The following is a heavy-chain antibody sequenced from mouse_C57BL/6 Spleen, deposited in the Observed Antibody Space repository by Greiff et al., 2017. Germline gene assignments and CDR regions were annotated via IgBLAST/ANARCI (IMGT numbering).Heavy chain of an antibody. D-gene: IGHD1-1*01. CDR3: TTGTTVVSDY. J-gene: IGHJ2*01. Sequence: VQLQQSGAELVRPGASVKLSCTASGFNIKDDYMHWVKQRPEQGLEWIGWIDPENGDTEYASKFQGKATITADTSSNTAYLQLSSLTSEDTAVXYCTTGTTVVSDYWGRCTTLTVSS. CDR2: IDPENGDT. CDR1: GFNIKDDY. V-gene: IGHV14-4*01.